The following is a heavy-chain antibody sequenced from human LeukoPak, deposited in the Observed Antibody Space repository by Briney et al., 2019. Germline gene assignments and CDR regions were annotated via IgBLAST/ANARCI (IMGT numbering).Heavy chain of an antibody. CDR3: ARSALDTSGSYYNPQPFEY. J-gene: IGHJ4*02. CDR1: GGSINSGGSS. Sequence: SETLSLTCAVSGGSINSGGSSWSWIRQPPGKGLEWMGYIYHSGSTYYNPSLKSRVTMSVDRSKNHFSLKLNSVTAEDTAVYYCARSALDTSGSYYNPQPFEYCGPGTLVTVSS. CDR2: IYHSGST. D-gene: IGHD3-10*01. V-gene: IGHV4-30-2*01.